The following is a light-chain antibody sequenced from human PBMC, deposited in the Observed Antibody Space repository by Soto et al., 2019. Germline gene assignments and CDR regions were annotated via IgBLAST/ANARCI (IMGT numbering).Light chain of an antibody. J-gene: IGKJ4*01. CDR2: AAS. V-gene: IGKV1-39*01. CDR3: QESYTTPVT. Sequence: DIQMTQSPSSLSASVGDRDTITCRASQTISRYLKWYQQKPGRAPKLLIYAASILQSGVPSRFSGSGSGTDFTLTISSLQPEDCATYYCQESYTTPVTFGGGTKVEIK. CDR1: QTISRY.